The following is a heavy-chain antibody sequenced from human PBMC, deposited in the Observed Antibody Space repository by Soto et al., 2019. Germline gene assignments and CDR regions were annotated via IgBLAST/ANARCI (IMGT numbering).Heavy chain of an antibody. Sequence: ASVKVSCQASGYTFTSYDINWVRQATGQRLEWKGWMNPNSGNTGYAQKFQGRVTMTRNTSISTAYMELSSLRSEDTAVYFCARVLWFGELPASSYYYMDVWGKGTTVTVS. V-gene: IGHV1-8*01. D-gene: IGHD3-10*01. CDR3: ARVLWFGELPASSYYYMDV. CDR2: MNPNSGNT. CDR1: GYTFTSYD. J-gene: IGHJ6*03.